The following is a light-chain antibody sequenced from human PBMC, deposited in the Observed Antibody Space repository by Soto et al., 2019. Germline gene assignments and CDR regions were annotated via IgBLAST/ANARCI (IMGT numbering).Light chain of an antibody. J-gene: IGLJ1*01. V-gene: IGLV2-14*01. CDR1: SSDVGGYNY. Sequence: QSALTQPASVSGSPGQSITVSCTGTSSDVGGYNYVSWYQQHPGKAPKLMIYDVSNRPSGVSNRFSGSKFGNTASLTISGLQAEDEADYYCSSYTSSGVSGTGTKVTVL. CDR3: SSYTSSGV. CDR2: DVS.